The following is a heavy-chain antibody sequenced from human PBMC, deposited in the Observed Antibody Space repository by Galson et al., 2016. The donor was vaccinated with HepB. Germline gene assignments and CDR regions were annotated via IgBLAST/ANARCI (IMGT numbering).Heavy chain of an antibody. CDR2: IWYDGSNK. D-gene: IGHD5-18*01. Sequence: SLRLSCAASGFTFSSYGMHWVRQAPGKGLEWVAVIWYDGSNKYYADSVKGRFTISRDNSKNTLYLQMNSLRAEDTAGYYCARDGDVATSMVTPELGYWGQGTLVIVSS. V-gene: IGHV3-33*01. CDR1: GFTFSSYG. J-gene: IGHJ4*02. CDR3: ARDGDVATSMVTPELGY.